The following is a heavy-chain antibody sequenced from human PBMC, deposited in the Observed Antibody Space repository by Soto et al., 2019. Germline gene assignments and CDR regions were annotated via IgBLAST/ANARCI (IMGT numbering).Heavy chain of an antibody. CDR2: IYYSGST. D-gene: IGHD6-6*01. CDR1: GGSISSYY. Sequence: QVQLQESGPGLVKPSETLSLTCTVSGGSISSYYWSWIRQPPGKGLEWIGYIYYSGSTNYNPSLKSRVTIPEDTSKHQFPLMLSSVTGADTAVYYCARRYGSCFDYWGQGTLVTVSS. J-gene: IGHJ4*02. V-gene: IGHV4-59*08. CDR3: ARRYGSCFDY.